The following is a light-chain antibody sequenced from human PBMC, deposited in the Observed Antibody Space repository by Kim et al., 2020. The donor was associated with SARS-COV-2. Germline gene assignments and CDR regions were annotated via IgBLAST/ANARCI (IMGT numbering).Light chain of an antibody. CDR2: GAS. V-gene: IGKV3-20*01. CDR1: QSVTSRS. Sequence: SPGERATLSCRASQSVTSRSLAWYQQRPGQAPRLLIFGASSRAAGIPDRFSGSGSGTDFTLTISRLEPEDFAVYYCQQYVSPPSKFGQGTKVDIK. J-gene: IGKJ1*01. CDR3: QQYVSPPSK.